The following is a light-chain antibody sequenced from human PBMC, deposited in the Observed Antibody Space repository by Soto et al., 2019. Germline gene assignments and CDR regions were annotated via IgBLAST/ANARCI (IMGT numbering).Light chain of an antibody. CDR1: SSDVRSYNL. CDR3: CSYALGSTLV. CDR2: EGD. J-gene: IGLJ2*01. Sequence: QSALTQPASVSGSSGQSITISCTGTSSDVRSYNLVSWHQHHPGKAPKLIIYEGDKRPSGVSNRFSGSKSGNTASLTISGLQAEDEADYYCCSYALGSTLVFGGGTQLTVL. V-gene: IGLV2-23*01.